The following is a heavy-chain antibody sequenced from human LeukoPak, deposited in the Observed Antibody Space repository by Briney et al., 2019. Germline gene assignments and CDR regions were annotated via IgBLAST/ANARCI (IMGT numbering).Heavy chain of an antibody. D-gene: IGHD2-2*01. J-gene: IGHJ3*02. CDR3: ARDRDIVVVPAADDAFDI. V-gene: IGHV3-11*01. CDR1: GFTFSDYY. Sequence: GSLRLSCAASGFTFSDYYMSWIRQAPGKGLEWVSYISSSGSTIYYADSVKGRFTISRDNAKNSLYLQMNSLRAEDTAVYYCARDRDIVVVPAADDAFDIWGQGTMVTVSS. CDR2: ISSSGSTI.